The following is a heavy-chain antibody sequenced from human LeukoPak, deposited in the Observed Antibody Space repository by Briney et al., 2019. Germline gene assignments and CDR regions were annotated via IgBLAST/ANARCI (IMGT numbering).Heavy chain of an antibody. J-gene: IGHJ6*02. D-gene: IGHD2-15*01. CDR2: IYMCGST. Sequence: PSETLSLTCTVSGRSISSYYWSWIRQPAGKGLEWIGRIYMCGSTNYHPSFKSGVTMSVHTSKNQFSLKLSSVTAADTAVYYCARDLVVATTAGYYYYYGMDVWGQGTTVTVSS. CDR1: GRSISSYY. CDR3: ARDLVVATTAGYYYYYGMDV. V-gene: IGHV4-4*07.